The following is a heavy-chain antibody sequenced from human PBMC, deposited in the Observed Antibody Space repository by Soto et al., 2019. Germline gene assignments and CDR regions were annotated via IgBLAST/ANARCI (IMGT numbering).Heavy chain of an antibody. CDR3: ARALGSWGAYYFDY. V-gene: IGHV2-5*02. CDR2: IYWDDDK. CDR1: GFSLNTYGVG. Sequence: QITLKESGPTLVKPTQTLTLTCTVSGFSLNTYGVGVGWIRQPPGKALEWLALIYWDDDKRYSPSLKSRLTITKDTYKNQVVLTMTNMDPVDTGTYSCARALGSWGAYYFDYWAREPWSPSPQ. D-gene: IGHD3-16*01. J-gene: IGHJ4*02.